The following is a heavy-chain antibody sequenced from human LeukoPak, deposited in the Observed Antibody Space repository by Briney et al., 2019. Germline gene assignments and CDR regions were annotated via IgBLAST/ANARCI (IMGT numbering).Heavy chain of an antibody. V-gene: IGHV3-30*02. CDR1: GFTFSSYG. CDR3: AKDVRVVVTFDY. CDR2: IRYDGSNK. J-gene: IGHJ4*02. D-gene: IGHD4-23*01. Sequence: GGSLRLSCAASGFTFSSYGMHWVRQAPGKGLEWVAFIRYDGSNKYYADFVKGRFTISRDNSKNTLYLQMNSLRAEDTAVYYCAKDVRVVVTFDYWGQGTLVTVSS.